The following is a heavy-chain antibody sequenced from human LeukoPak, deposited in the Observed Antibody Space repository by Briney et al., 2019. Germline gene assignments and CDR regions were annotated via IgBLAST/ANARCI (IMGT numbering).Heavy chain of an antibody. CDR3: AKAFGGYYYDSSGYYYGDY. CDR1: GFTFSSYA. Sequence: GGSLRLSCAASGFTFSSYAMSWVRQAPGKGLEWVSAISGSGGSTYHADSVKGRFTISRDNSKNTLYLQMNSLRAEDTAVYYCAKAFGGYYYDSSGYYYGDYWGQGTLVTVSS. J-gene: IGHJ4*02. CDR2: ISGSGGST. V-gene: IGHV3-23*01. D-gene: IGHD3-22*01.